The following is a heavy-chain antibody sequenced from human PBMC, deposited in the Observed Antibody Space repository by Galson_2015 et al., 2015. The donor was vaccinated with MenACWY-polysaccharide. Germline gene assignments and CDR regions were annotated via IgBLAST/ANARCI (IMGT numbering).Heavy chain of an antibody. V-gene: IGHV3-23*01. CDR2: ISGTGDSI. Sequence: VSAISGTGDSIRYADSVKGRFTISRDASKNTLYLQMSSLRAEDTALYYCAISRGFSSGWKYFDYWGQGTLVTVSA. J-gene: IGHJ4*02. CDR3: AISRGFSSGWKYFDY. D-gene: IGHD6-19*01.